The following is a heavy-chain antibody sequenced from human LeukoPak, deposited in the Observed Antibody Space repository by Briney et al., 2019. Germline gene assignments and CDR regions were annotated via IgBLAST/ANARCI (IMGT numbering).Heavy chain of an antibody. Sequence: GGSLRLSCAASGFTFRTYGIHWVRQAPGKGLEWVAVISSDGRYKYYAGFVKGRFTISRDNAKNSLYLQMNSLRAEDTAVYYCARDMFYYDSSGYYYPDAFDIWGQGTMVTVSS. V-gene: IGHV3-30*03. CDR2: ISSDGRYK. CDR1: GFTFRTYG. J-gene: IGHJ3*02. D-gene: IGHD3-22*01. CDR3: ARDMFYYDSSGYYYPDAFDI.